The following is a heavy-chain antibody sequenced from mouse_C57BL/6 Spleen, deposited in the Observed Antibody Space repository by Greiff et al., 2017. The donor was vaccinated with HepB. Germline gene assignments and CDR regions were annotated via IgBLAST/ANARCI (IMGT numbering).Heavy chain of an antibody. D-gene: IGHD2-5*01. V-gene: IGHV1-36*01. CDR2: VYPYNGGT. Sequence: EVQLQQSGPVLVKPGPSVKISCKASGFTFTDYYMHWVKQSHGKSLEWIGLVYPYNGGTSYNQKFKGKATLTVDTSSSTAYMELNSRTSEDSAVYDCARSNYSNSYWYLDVWGTGTTVTVSS. CDR1: GFTFTDYY. CDR3: ARSNYSNSYWYLDV. J-gene: IGHJ1*03.